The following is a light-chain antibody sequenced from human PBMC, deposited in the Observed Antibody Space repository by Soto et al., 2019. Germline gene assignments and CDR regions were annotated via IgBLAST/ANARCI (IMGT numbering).Light chain of an antibody. V-gene: IGLV2-11*01. J-gene: IGLJ1*01. Sequence: QSVLTQPHSVSGSPGQSVTISCTGTSSDVGGYNYVSWYQQHPGKAPKLMIYDVIKRPSGVPDRFSGSKSGNSASLTISGLQAEDEADYFCCSYAGSYTYVFGTGTKVTVL. CDR3: CSYAGSYTYV. CDR2: DVI. CDR1: SSDVGGYNY.